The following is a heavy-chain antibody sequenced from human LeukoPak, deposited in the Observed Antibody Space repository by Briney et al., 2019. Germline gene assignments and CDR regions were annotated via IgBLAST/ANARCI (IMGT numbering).Heavy chain of an antibody. V-gene: IGHV3-53*01. CDR2: IYSGGST. D-gene: IGHD3-16*02. CDR3: TTVTRFVTIRGIIAGEYYYGMDA. Sequence: GGSLRLSCAASGFTVSSNYMSWVRQAPGKGLEWVSVIYSGGSTYYADSVKGRFTISRDNSKNTLYLQMNSLKSEDTAVYYCTTVTRFVTIRGIIAGEYYYGMDAWGQGTTVIVSS. CDR1: GFTVSSNY. J-gene: IGHJ6*02.